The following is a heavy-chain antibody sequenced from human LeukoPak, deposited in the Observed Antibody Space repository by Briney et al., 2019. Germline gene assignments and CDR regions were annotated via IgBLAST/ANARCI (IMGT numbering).Heavy chain of an antibody. CDR1: GGSISSGDYY. D-gene: IGHD3-3*01. CDR2: IYYSGST. V-gene: IGHV4-30-4*01. J-gene: IGHJ6*03. Sequence: PSQTLSLTCTVSGGSISSGDYYWSWIRQPPGKGLEWIGYIYYSGSTYYNPSLKSRVTISVDTSKNQFSLKLSSVTAADTAVYYCARGGVWSAEDYYYYYMDVWGKGTTVTVSS. CDR3: ARGGVWSAEDYYYYYMDV.